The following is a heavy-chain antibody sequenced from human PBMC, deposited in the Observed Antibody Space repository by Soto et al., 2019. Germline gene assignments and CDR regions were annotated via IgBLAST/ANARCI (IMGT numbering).Heavy chain of an antibody. CDR3: ARGPYCSGSSCENYFDY. CDR1: GGSISSGDYY. Sequence: PSETLSLTCTVSGGSISSGDYYWSWIRQPPGKGLEWIGYIYYSGSTYYNPSLKSRVTISVDTSKNQFSLKLSSVTAADTAVYYCARGPYCSGSSCENYFDYWGQGTLVSVSS. CDR2: IYYSGST. J-gene: IGHJ4*02. D-gene: IGHD2-15*01. V-gene: IGHV4-30-4*01.